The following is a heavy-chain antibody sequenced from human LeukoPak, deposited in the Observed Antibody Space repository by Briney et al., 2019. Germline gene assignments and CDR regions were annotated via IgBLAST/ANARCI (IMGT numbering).Heavy chain of an antibody. CDR3: ARASGYYGSGSYYRHPLDY. V-gene: IGHV3-53*01. J-gene: IGHJ4*02. CDR2: IYSGGST. Sequence: PGGSLRLSCAASGFTFSNYGVTWVRQAPGKGLEWVSVIYSGGSTYYADSVKGRFTISRDNSKNTLYLQMNSLRAEDTAVYYCARASGYYGSGSYYRHPLDYWGQGTLVTVSS. CDR1: GFTFSNYG. D-gene: IGHD3-10*01.